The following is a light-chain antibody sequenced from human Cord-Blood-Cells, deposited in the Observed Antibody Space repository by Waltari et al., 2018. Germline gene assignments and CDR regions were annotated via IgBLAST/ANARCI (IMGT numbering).Light chain of an antibody. V-gene: IGKV3-20*01. CDR3: QQYGSSPT. CDR1: QSVSSSY. Sequence: EIVLTQSPGTLSLSPGERATLSCRASQSVSSSYLAWYQQKPGQAPRLLIYGASSRATGIPDRCSGRGSGTYFTLTISRLEPEDVAVYYCQQYGSSPTFGQGTKVEIK. CDR2: GAS. J-gene: IGKJ1*01.